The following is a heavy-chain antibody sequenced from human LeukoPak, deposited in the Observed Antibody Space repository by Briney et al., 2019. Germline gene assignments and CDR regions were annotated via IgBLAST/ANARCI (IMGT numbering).Heavy chain of an antibody. V-gene: IGHV1-8*01. J-gene: IGHJ4*02. CDR1: GYTFTSYD. Sequence: ASVKVSCKASGYTFTSYDINWVRQATGQGLEWMGRMNPNSGNTGYAQKFQGRVTMTRNTSISTAYMELSSLRSEDTAVYYCARGLYVVAAAAGGYWGQGTLVTVSS. CDR2: MNPNSGNT. CDR3: ARGLYVVAAAAGGY. D-gene: IGHD6-13*01.